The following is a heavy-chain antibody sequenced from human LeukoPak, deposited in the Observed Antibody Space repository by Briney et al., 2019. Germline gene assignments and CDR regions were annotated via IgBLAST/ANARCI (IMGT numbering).Heavy chain of an antibody. CDR2: ISSSGSTI. CDR3: ARESSGYYYDGRYFDC. CDR1: GFTFSDYY. Sequence: GGSLRLSCAASGFTFSDYYMSWIRQAPGKGLEWVSYISSSGSTIYYADSVKGRFTISRDNAKNSLYLQMNSLRAEDTAVYYCARESSGYYYDGRYFDCWGQGTLVTVSS. J-gene: IGHJ4*02. D-gene: IGHD3-22*01. V-gene: IGHV3-11*01.